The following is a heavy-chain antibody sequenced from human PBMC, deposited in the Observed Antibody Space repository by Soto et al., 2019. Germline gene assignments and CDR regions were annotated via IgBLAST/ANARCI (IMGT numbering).Heavy chain of an antibody. CDR3: ARADIVVVPAGVGFDP. V-gene: IGHV4-39*01. J-gene: IGHJ5*02. CDR2: IYYSGST. CDR1: GGSVSSSSCY. D-gene: IGHD2-2*01. Sequence: PSETLSLTCTVSGGSVSSSSCYWGWIRQPPGKGLEWIGSIYYSGSTNYNPSLKSRVTISVDTSKNQFSLKLSSVTAADTAVYYCARADIVVVPAGVGFDPWGQGTLVTVSS.